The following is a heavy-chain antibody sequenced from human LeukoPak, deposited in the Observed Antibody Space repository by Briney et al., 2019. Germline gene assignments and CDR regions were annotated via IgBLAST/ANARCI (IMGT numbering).Heavy chain of an antibody. CDR1: GDSISGYY. CDR3: ARGPYSYDSSGAFDI. CDR2: SSNSGST. D-gene: IGHD3-22*01. J-gene: IGHJ3*02. Sequence: SETLSLTCTVSGDSISGYYWSWIRQPPGKGLEWIGFSSNSGSTNYNPSLKSRVTISVDTSKNQFSLKLSSVTAADTAVYFCARGPYSYDSSGAFDIWGQGTMVTVSS. V-gene: IGHV4-59*08.